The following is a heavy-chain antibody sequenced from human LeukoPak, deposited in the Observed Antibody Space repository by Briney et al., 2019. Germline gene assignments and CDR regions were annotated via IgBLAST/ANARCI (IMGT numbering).Heavy chain of an antibody. V-gene: IGHV4-59*01. CDR3: VRLRWELLAPYFDY. CDR1: TDSTNVYY. D-gene: IGHD2-15*01. Sequence: SETLSLTCSVSTDSTNVYYWSWIRQSPGKGLEWIGHIYHSGTTDYNPSLKSRVTISIDMSKKEFSLKLTSVTVADTAMYFCVRLRWELLAPYFDYWGQGTLVTVSS. CDR2: IYHSGTT. J-gene: IGHJ4*02.